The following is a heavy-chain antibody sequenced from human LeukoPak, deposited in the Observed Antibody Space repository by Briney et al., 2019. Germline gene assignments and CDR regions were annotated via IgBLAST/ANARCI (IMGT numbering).Heavy chain of an antibody. Sequence: GASVTVTCKASGYTFTSCGISRVRQAPGQGLEWMGWISAYNGNTNSAQKLQGRVTMTTDTSTSTAYMELRSLRSDSTAVYYCAKGGGRVVTAIDYGGQGTLVTVSS. J-gene: IGHJ4*02. CDR3: AKGGGRVVTAIDY. D-gene: IGHD2-21*02. CDR2: ISAYNGNT. CDR1: GYTFTSCG. V-gene: IGHV1-18*01.